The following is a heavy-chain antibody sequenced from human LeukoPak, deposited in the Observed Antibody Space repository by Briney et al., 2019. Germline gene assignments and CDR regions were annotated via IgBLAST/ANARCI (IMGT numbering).Heavy chain of an antibody. CDR3: AGDVSYYGMDV. V-gene: IGHV4-4*07. CDR1: GGSLSIYY. Sequence: ASETLSLTCTVSGGSLSIYYWSWIRQPAPKGLPWIGRIYTIGSTNYNPSLKRRVTMSVDTSQNQFSLKLSSVAAADTAVYYCAGDVSYYGMDVWGQGTTVTVSS. CDR2: IYTIGST. J-gene: IGHJ6*02.